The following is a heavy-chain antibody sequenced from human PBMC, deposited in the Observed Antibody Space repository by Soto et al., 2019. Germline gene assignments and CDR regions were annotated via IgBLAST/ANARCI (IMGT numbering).Heavy chain of an antibody. V-gene: IGHV4-31*03. CDR1: GGSINSGGYY. CDR2: IYYSGST. D-gene: IGHD6-13*01. CDR3: ARVHRQSGYSSSWVFDS. Sequence: QVQLQESGPGLVKPSQTLSLICTVSGGSINSGGYYWSWIRQHPGKGLEWIGYIYYSGSTYYDPFLRSRVTISAGASENQSSPKLTSATAAATSVYFCARVHRQSGYSSSWVFDSWGQGTLVNVSS. J-gene: IGHJ4*02.